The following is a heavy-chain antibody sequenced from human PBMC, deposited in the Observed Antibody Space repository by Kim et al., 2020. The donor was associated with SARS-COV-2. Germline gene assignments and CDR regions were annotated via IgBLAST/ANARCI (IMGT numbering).Heavy chain of an antibody. CDR2: RT. V-gene: IGHV3-74*01. J-gene: IGHJ4*02. Sequence: RTGYADSVKDRFTISRDNAKNTLYLQMNSLRLEDTAVYYCARGYGSGTNYWGQGTLVTVST. CDR3: ARGYGSGTNY. D-gene: IGHD3-10*01.